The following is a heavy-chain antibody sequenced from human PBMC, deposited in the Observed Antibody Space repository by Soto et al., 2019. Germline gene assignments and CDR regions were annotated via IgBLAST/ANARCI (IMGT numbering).Heavy chain of an antibody. V-gene: IGHV1-18*01. CDR2: ISTYNGDT. D-gene: IGHD1-26*01. CDR1: GYTFTNYD. Sequence: QVQLVQSGGEVKEPGASVKVSCKASGYTFTNYDINWVRQAPGQGLEWMGWISTYNGDTNYAQKVQGRVTMTTDTSTSTAYMELRSLTYDDTAVYYCARSSGSPKYWGQGTLVTVSS. J-gene: IGHJ4*02. CDR3: ARSSGSPKY.